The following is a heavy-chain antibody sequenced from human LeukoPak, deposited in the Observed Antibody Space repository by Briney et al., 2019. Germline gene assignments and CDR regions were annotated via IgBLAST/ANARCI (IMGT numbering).Heavy chain of an antibody. D-gene: IGHD3-10*01. Sequence: HPGGSLRLSCAASGFTFSSYAMHWVRQAPGKGLEWVAVISYDGSNKYYADSVKGRFTISRDNSKNTLYLQMNSLRAGDTAVYYCARASDYYGSGSLDYWGQGTLVTVSS. CDR2: ISYDGSNK. V-gene: IGHV3-30*07. CDR1: GFTFSSYA. J-gene: IGHJ4*02. CDR3: ARASDYYGSGSLDY.